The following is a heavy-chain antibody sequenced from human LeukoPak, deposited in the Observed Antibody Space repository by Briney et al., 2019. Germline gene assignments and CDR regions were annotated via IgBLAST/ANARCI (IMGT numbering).Heavy chain of an antibody. Sequence: SETLSLTCAVYGGSFSGYYWSWIRQPPGKGLEWIGEINHSGSTNYNPSLKSRVTISVDTSKSQFSLKLSSVTAADTAVYCCARGDYDFWSGPYWFDPWGQGTLVTVSS. D-gene: IGHD3-3*01. CDR2: INHSGST. J-gene: IGHJ5*02. CDR3: ARGDYDFWSGPYWFDP. CDR1: GGSFSGYY. V-gene: IGHV4-34*01.